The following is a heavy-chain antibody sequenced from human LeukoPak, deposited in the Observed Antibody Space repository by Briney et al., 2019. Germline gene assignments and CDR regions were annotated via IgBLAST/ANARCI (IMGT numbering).Heavy chain of an antibody. D-gene: IGHD2-8*02. CDR1: GFTFSSYA. V-gene: IGHV3-23*01. CDR2: ISGSGGST. Sequence: GGSLRLSCAASGFTFSSYAMSWVRQAPGKGLEWVSAISGSGGSTYYADSVKGRFTISRDNSKNTLYLQMNSLRAEDTAVYYCAKDRTWSFISGNWFDPWGQGTLVTVSS. J-gene: IGHJ5*02. CDR3: AKDRTWSFISGNWFDP.